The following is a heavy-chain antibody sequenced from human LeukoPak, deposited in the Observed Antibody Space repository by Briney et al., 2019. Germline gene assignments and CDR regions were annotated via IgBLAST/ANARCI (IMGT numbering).Heavy chain of an antibody. Sequence: NPGGSLRLSCAASGFTFSDYYMSWIRQAPGKGLEWVSYISSSGSTIYYADSVKGRFTISRDNAKNSLYLQMNSLRAEDTAVYYCARDHLPRRGPYSYGYYWFNPWGQGTLVTDSS. CDR3: ARDHLPRRGPYSYGYYWFNP. D-gene: IGHD5-18*01. CDR1: GFTFSDYY. CDR2: ISSSGSTI. J-gene: IGHJ5*02. V-gene: IGHV3-11*01.